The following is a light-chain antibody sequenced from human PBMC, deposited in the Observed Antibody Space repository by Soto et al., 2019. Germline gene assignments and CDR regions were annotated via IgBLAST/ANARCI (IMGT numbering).Light chain of an antibody. CDR2: DAA. CDR3: QQHNSFSIT. Sequence: DIKMTQSPSTLSASVGDRVTITCRASQSFCNWLAWYQQKPGKAPKLLIYDAASVERGVPSRFSGSGSGTEFTLTINSLQADDFATYYCQQHNSFSITFVQGTRLEVK. V-gene: IGKV1-5*01. J-gene: IGKJ5*01. CDR1: QSFCNW.